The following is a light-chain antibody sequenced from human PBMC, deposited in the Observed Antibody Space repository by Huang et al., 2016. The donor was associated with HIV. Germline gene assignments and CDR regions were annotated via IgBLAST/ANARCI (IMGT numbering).Light chain of an antibody. V-gene: IGKV1-39*01. J-gene: IGKJ1*01. CDR3: QQTYNKPWT. CDR2: TAS. Sequence: DIQMTQSPSSLSASVGDRVTITCRASQSISSYLNWYQQKPGKAPHLLIYTASSLQGGVPSRFSGSGSGTVFTLTINSLQPEDCATYYCQQTYNKPWTFGQGTKVEIK. CDR1: QSISSY.